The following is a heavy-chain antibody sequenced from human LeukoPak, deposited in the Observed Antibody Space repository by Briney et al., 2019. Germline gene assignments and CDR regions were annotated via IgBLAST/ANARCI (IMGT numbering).Heavy chain of an antibody. D-gene: IGHD1-26*01. CDR2: ISSSGSTI. V-gene: IGHV3-48*04. J-gene: IGHJ4*02. Sequence: GGSLRLSCAASGFTFSSYWMHWVRQAPGKGLEWVSYISSSGSTIYYADSVKGRFTISRDNAKNSLYLQMYSLRAEDTAVYYCARENLVGATYFDYWGQGTLVTVSS. CDR1: GFTFSSYW. CDR3: ARENLVGATYFDY.